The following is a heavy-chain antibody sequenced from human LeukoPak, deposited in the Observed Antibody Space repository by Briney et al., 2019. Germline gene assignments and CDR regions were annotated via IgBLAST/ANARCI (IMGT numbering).Heavy chain of an antibody. CDR1: GDSISNFY. V-gene: IGHV4-4*07. Sequence: PSETLSLTCTVSGDSISNFYWSWIRQPAEKGLEWIGRVYSSGSTNYNPSLKSRVSMSVDTSENQYSLRLISVTAADTAVYYCARAGFGSGWHYFDYWGRGILVSVSS. J-gene: IGHJ4*01. D-gene: IGHD6-19*01. CDR3: ARAGFGSGWHYFDY. CDR2: VYSSGST.